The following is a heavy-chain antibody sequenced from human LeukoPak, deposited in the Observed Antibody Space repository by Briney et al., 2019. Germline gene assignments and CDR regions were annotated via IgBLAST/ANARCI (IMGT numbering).Heavy chain of an antibody. CDR3: AKALVVPAAGYYFDD. J-gene: IGHJ4*02. Sequence: GGSLRLSCAASGFMFSNYCMHWVRLAPGKGLEWVAVISYDGINKYYADSVKGRFTVSRDNSKNTLYLQMNSLRAEDTALYYCAKALVVPAAGYYFDDWGQGTLVTVSS. D-gene: IGHD2-2*01. CDR2: ISYDGINK. CDR1: GFMFSNYC. V-gene: IGHV3-30*18.